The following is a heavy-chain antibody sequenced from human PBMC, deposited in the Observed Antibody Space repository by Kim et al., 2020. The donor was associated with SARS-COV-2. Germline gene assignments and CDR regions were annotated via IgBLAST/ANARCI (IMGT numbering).Heavy chain of an antibody. J-gene: IGHJ4*02. CDR3: AKDMRDYYDSSGPSHKDY. V-gene: IGHV3-23*01. CDR2: ISGSGGST. Sequence: GGSLRLSCAASGFTFSSYAMSWVRQAPGKGLEWVSAISGSGGSTYYADSVKGRFTISRDNSKNTLYLQMNSLRAEDTAVYYCAKDMRDYYDSSGPSHKDYWGQGTLVTVSS. CDR1: GFTFSSYA. D-gene: IGHD3-22*01.